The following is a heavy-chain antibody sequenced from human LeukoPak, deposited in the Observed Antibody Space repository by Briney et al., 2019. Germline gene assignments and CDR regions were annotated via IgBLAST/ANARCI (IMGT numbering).Heavy chain of an antibody. CDR2: ISAYNGNT. V-gene: IGHV1-18*01. J-gene: IGHJ4*02. Sequence: ASVKVSCKASGYTFTSYGISWVRQAPGQGLEWMGWISAYNGNTNYAQKLQGRVTMTTDTSTSTAYLELRSLRSDDTAVYYCARAFYGSGSCHPKSFDYWGQGTLVTVSS. CDR1: GYTFTSYG. D-gene: IGHD3-10*01. CDR3: ARAFYGSGSCHPKSFDY.